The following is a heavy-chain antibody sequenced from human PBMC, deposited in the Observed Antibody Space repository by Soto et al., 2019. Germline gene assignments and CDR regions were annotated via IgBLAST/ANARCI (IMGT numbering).Heavy chain of an antibody. CDR2: SYYSGST. CDR1: GGSISGGGGYY. D-gene: IGHD1-26*01. J-gene: IGHJ4*02. CDR3: ARLASAGRDPFYFAS. Sequence: QVHLQESGPGLVKASQTLSLTCTVSGGSISGGGGYYWSWIRQHPGKGLEWIGYSYYSGSTYYNPTLRSAATISVETSENQFSLKLSTVTASNTAVFYCARLASAGRDPFYFASWGQGTLVAVSP. V-gene: IGHV4-31*01.